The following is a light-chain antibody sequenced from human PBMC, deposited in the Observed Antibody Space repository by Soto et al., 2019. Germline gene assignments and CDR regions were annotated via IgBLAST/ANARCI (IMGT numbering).Light chain of an antibody. CDR2: TNS. J-gene: IGLJ1*01. CDR3: ATWDDNVYG. Sequence: QCALAQPAASSGAPGQTVTISCSISSPNVGTNPVAWYQQLPVTAPKLLIYTNSQRPLGVPFRFSGSKSGTSASLAISGLQSEDEGDYYCATWDDNVYGFRTGTKVTVL. CDR1: SPNVGTNP. V-gene: IGLV1-44*01.